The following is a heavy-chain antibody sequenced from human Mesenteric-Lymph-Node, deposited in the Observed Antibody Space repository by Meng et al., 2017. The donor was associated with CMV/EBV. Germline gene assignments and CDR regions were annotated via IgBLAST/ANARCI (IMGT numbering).Heavy chain of an antibody. CDR2: IKQDGSEK. J-gene: IGHJ6*02. V-gene: IGHV3-7*01. D-gene: IGHD2-2*02. CDR3: AREYCSSTSCYRDYYYGMDV. Sequence: GESLKISCAASGFTFETYWMSWVRQAPGKGLEWVANIKQDGSEKNYADSVKGRFIISRDNAKNSLYLQMSSLTAEDTAVYYCAREYCSSTSCYRDYYYGMDVWGQGTTVTVSS. CDR1: GFTFETYW.